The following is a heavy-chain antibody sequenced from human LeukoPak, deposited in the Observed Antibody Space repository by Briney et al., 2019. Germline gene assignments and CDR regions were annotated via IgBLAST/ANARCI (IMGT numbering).Heavy chain of an antibody. CDR3: AKGTTMVRGVIITFDD. Sequence: PGGSLRLSCAASGFTFSSYSMNWVRQAPEKGLEWVSYIISSSSTIYYADSVKGRFTISRDNAKNSLYLQMNSLRAEDTAVYYCAKGTTMVRGVIITFDDWGQGTLVTVSS. CDR1: GFTFSSYS. CDR2: IISSSSTI. V-gene: IGHV3-48*04. J-gene: IGHJ4*02. D-gene: IGHD3-10*01.